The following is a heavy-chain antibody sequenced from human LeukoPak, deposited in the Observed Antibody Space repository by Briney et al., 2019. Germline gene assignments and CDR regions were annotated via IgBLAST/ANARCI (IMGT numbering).Heavy chain of an antibody. CDR3: AKDLGIAARPFDY. CDR2: ISGSGGST. Sequence: GRSLRLSCAASVFTFSSYAMSWVRQAPGKALEYVSAISGSGGSTYYADSVKGRFTISRDNSKNTLYMQMNSLRAEDTAVYYCAKDLGIAARPFDYWGQGTLVTVSS. CDR1: VFTFSSYA. V-gene: IGHV3-23*01. D-gene: IGHD6-13*01. J-gene: IGHJ4*02.